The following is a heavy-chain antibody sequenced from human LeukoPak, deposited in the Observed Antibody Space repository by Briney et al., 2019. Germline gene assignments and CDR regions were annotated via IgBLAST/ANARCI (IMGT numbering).Heavy chain of an antibody. D-gene: IGHD1-14*01. CDR2: ISDSGDTP. CDR3: VQLLDDNPIRWYFGL. Sequence: GGSLRLSCAASGFTFSSYSMNWVRQAPGKGLKWVSSISDSGDTPYYADSVKGLFTISRDNSKNTLYLQMSSLRAEDTAVYYCVQLLDDNPIRWYFGLWGRGTLVTVSS. J-gene: IGHJ2*01. CDR1: GFTFSSYS. V-gene: IGHV3-23*01.